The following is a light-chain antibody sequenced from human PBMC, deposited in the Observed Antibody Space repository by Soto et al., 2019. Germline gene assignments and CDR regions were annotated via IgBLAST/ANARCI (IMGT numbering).Light chain of an antibody. J-gene: IGLJ1*01. Sequence: QSALTQPASVSGSPGQSITISCTGTSSDVGSYNLVSWYQQHPGKAPKLMIYEGSKRPSGVSNRFSGSKSGNTASLTISGLQAEDEADYYCCPYAGSRGYVFGTGTKLTVL. CDR1: SSDVGSYNL. CDR3: CPYAGSRGYV. CDR2: EGS. V-gene: IGLV2-23*01.